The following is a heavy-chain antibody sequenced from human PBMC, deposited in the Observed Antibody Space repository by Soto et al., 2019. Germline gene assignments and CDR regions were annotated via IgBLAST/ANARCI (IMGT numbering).Heavy chain of an antibody. CDR3: AKEGQGPSAFDI. J-gene: IGHJ3*02. Sequence: PGGSLRLSCAASGFTFSSYGMHWVRQAPGKGLEWVAVISYDGSNKYYADSVKGRFTISRDNSKNTLYLQMNSLRAEDTAVYYCAKEGQGPSAFDIWGQGTMVTVS. CDR1: GFTFSSYG. CDR2: ISYDGSNK. V-gene: IGHV3-30*18.